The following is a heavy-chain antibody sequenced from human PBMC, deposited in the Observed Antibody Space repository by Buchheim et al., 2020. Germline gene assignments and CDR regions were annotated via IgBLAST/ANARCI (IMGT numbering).Heavy chain of an antibody. D-gene: IGHD1-26*01. CDR1: GGSVSSGSYY. J-gene: IGHJ4*02. Sequence: QVQLQESGPGLVKPSENLSLTCTVSGGSVSSGSYYWSWIRQPPGKGLEWIGYIYYSGSTNYNPSLKSRVTISVDTSKNQFSLKLSSVTAADTAVYYCARSLGATRIDYWGQGTL. CDR3: ARSLGATRIDY. V-gene: IGHV4-61*01. CDR2: IYYSGST.